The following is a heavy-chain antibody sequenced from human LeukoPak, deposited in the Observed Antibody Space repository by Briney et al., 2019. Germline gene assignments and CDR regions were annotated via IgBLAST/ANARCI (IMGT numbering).Heavy chain of an antibody. CDR2: MNPNSGNT. V-gene: IGHV1-8*01. J-gene: IGHJ6*02. CDR1: GYTFTSYD. CDR3: ARGQPTYYYYYYGMDV. Sequence: ASVKVSCKASGYTFTSYDINWVRQATGQGLEWMGWMNPNSGNTGYAQKFQGRDTMTRNTSISTAYMELSSLRSEDTAVYYCARGQPTYYYYYYGMDVWGQGTTVTVSS. D-gene: IGHD6-13*01.